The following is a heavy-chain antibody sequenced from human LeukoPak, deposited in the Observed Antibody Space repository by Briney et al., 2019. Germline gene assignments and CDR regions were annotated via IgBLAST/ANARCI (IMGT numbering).Heavy chain of an antibody. CDR3: ARASRLDYYDSSGYFYFDY. D-gene: IGHD3-22*01. CDR2: INPSGGST. Sequence: GASVKVSCKASGYTFTSNYMHWVRQAPGQGLEWLGIINPSGGSTSYAQKFQGRVTMTRDTSTSTVYMELSSLRSEDTAVYYCARASRLDYYDSSGYFYFDYWGQGTLVTVSS. CDR1: GYTFTSNY. V-gene: IGHV1-46*01. J-gene: IGHJ4*02.